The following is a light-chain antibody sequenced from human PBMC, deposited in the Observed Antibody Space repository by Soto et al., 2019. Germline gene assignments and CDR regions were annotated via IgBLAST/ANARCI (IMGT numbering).Light chain of an antibody. CDR1: QSVLYSSNNKNY. CDR2: SAS. J-gene: IGKJ1*01. V-gene: IGKV4-1*01. CDR3: QQYYRTLRT. Sequence: DIVMTQSPDSLAVSLGERATINCKSSQSVLYSSNNKNYLAWYQQKPGQPPKLLIYSASTRASGVADRFSGSGSGTDFPLTISSLQAEDVAVYYCQQYYRTLRTFGQGTKVEIK.